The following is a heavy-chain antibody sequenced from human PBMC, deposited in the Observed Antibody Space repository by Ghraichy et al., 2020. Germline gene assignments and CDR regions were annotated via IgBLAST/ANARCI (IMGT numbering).Heavy chain of an antibody. D-gene: IGHD3-22*01. Sequence: SETLSLTCTVSGGSISSSSYYWGWIRQPPGKGLEWIGSIYYSGSTYYNPSLKSRVTISVDTSKNQFSLKLSSVTAADTAVYYCASFHLKYYYDSSRVGARFDYWGQGTLVTVSS. CDR2: IYYSGST. J-gene: IGHJ4*02. CDR3: ASFHLKYYYDSSRVGARFDY. CDR1: GGSISSSSYY. V-gene: IGHV4-39*01.